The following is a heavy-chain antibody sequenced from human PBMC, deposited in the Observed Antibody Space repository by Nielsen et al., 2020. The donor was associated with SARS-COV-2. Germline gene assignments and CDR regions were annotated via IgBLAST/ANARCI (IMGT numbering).Heavy chain of an antibody. CDR1: GGSISSSSYY. J-gene: IGHJ5*02. CDR3: ARHAWGYSSSWYGPEGWFDP. V-gene: IGHV4-39*01. Sequence: SETLSLTCTVSGGSISSSSYYWGWIRQPPGKGLEWIGSIYYSGSTYYNPSLKSRVTISVDTSKNQFSLKLSSVTAADTAVYYCARHAWGYSSSWYGPEGWFDPWGQGTLVTVS. CDR2: IYYSGST. D-gene: IGHD6-13*01.